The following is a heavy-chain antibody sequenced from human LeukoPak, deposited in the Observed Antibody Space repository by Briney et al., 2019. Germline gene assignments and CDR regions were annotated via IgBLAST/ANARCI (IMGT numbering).Heavy chain of an antibody. CDR2: IWYDGSNK. Sequence: GGSLRLSCAASGFTFSSYGMHWVRQAPGKGLEWVAVIWYDGSNKYYADSVKGRFTISRDNSKNTLYLQMNSLRAEDTAVYYCARGTFGVVISPAYYLYGMDAWGQGTTVTVSS. CDR1: GFTFSSYG. D-gene: IGHD3-3*01. CDR3: ARGTFGVVISPAYYLYGMDA. J-gene: IGHJ6*02. V-gene: IGHV3-30*02.